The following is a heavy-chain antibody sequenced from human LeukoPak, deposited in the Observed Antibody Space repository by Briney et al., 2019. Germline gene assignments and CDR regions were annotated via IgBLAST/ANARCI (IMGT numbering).Heavy chain of an antibody. D-gene: IGHD6-19*01. J-gene: IGHJ4*02. Sequence: PGGSLRLSCAASGFAFTSQAMGWVRQAPGKELEWVSVISDSGSITYYADSVKGRFTISRDNSKNTLFLQMNSLRDEDTAVYYCAKDARRTSGWYFFDYWGQGTLVTVSS. CDR2: ISDSGSIT. V-gene: IGHV3-23*01. CDR1: GFAFTSQA. CDR3: AKDARRTSGWYFFDY.